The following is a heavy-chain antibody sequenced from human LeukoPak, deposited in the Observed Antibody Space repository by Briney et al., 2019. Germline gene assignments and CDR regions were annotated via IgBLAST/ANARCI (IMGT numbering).Heavy chain of an antibody. J-gene: IGHJ5*02. D-gene: IGHD3-22*01. CDR1: GDTFISYA. CDR2: IIPIFGTA. CDR3: ARTYYYDSSGYYLAWFDP. V-gene: IGHV1-69*01. Sequence: SVKVSCKASGDTFISYAISWVRQAPGQGLEWMGGIIPIFGTANYAQKFQGRVTITADESTSTAYMELSSLRSEDTAVYYCARTYYYDSSGYYLAWFDPWGQGTLVTVSS.